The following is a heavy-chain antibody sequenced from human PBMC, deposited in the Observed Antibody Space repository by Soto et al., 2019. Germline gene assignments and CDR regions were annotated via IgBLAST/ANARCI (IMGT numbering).Heavy chain of an antibody. V-gene: IGHV3-74*01. Sequence: PGGSLRLSCTASGFSFSRYWMHWVRQVPGKGLVWVSRISGDGSSTSYADSVKGRFTISRDNAKNTLYLQMSSLRAEDTAVYYCARDNSYSCECWGQGTLVTVSS. CDR3: ARDNSYSCEC. J-gene: IGHJ4*02. CDR1: GFSFSRYW. CDR2: ISGDGSST. D-gene: IGHD5-18*01.